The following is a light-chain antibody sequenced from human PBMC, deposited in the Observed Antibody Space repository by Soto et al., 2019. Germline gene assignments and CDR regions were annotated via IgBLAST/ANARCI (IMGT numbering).Light chain of an antibody. CDR1: SSDVGGYNF. CDR3: SSYTRQNTRV. Sequence: QSAQTQPASVSGSPGQSITISCTGTSSDVGGYNFVSWYQQHPGKAPKLMIYEVTNRPSGVSSRFSGSKSGNTASLTISGLQTEDEADYFCSSYTRQNTRVFGGGTKLTVL. J-gene: IGLJ3*02. V-gene: IGLV2-14*01. CDR2: EVT.